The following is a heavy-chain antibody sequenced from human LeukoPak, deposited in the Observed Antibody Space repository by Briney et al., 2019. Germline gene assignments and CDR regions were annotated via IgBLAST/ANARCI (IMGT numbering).Heavy chain of an antibody. J-gene: IGHJ5*02. CDR3: ARGVDGFDP. V-gene: IGHV3-13*01. CDR1: GFTFSRYD. CDR2: IAIAGDT. Sequence: GGSLRLSCAASGFTFSRYDIHWVRQAAGKGLEWVAAIAIAGDTFYAASVKGRFTISRENAKNSLYLQMNSLRAGDTAVYYYARGVDGFDPWGQGTLVTVSS.